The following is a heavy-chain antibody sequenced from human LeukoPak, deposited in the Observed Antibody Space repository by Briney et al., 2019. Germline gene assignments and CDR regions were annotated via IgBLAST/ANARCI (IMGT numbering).Heavy chain of an antibody. J-gene: IGHJ4*02. CDR2: IYYSGST. CDR1: RGSISSSSYY. Sequence: SETLSLTCTVSRGSISSSSYYWGWIRQPPGKGLEWIGSIYYSGSTYYNPSLKSRVTISIDTSKNQFSLKLSSVTAADTAVYYCARGGSYYFWGQGTLVTVSS. D-gene: IGHD3-10*01. CDR3: ARGGSYYF. V-gene: IGHV4-39*01.